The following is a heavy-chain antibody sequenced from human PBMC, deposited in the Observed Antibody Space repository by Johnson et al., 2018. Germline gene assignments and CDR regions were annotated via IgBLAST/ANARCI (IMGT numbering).Heavy chain of an antibody. CDR3: ARGGSNGFVDYYYHMDV. V-gene: IGHV1-69*14. CDR2: IITIFGTA. D-gene: IGHD3-16*01. Sequence: QVQLVQSGAEVTKPGSSVKVSCKASGGTFSSYAISWVRQAPGQGLEWLGGIITIFGTANYAQKFQDRVTITADKATSTAYRELSSRRSEETAGYHCARGGSNGFVDYYYHMDVWVKGTTVTVSS. J-gene: IGHJ6*03. CDR1: GGTFSSYA.